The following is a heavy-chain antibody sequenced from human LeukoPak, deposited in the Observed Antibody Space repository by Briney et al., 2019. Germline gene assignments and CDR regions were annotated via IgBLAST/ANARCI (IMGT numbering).Heavy chain of an antibody. V-gene: IGHV1-69*13. CDR1: GGTFSSYA. D-gene: IGHD4-17*01. Sequence: SVKVSCKASGGTFSSYAISWVRQAPGQGLEWMGGIIPIFGTANYAQKFQGRVTITADESTSTASMELSSLRSEDTAVYYCARIVTHDYGDLDYWGQGPLVTVSS. CDR3: ARIVTHDYGDLDY. CDR2: IIPIFGTA. J-gene: IGHJ4*02.